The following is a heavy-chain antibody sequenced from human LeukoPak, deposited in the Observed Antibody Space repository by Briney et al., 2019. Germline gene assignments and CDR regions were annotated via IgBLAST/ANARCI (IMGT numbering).Heavy chain of an antibody. J-gene: IGHJ4*02. CDR3: ASVPKVGATGGNDY. D-gene: IGHD1-26*01. CDR1: GGSISSYY. V-gene: IGHV4-59*01. CDR2: IYYSGST. Sequence: SETLSLTCTVSGGSISSYYWSWIRQPPGKGLEWIGYIYYSGSTNYNPSLKSRVTISVDTSKNQFSLKLSSVTAADTAVYYCASVPKVGATGGNDYWGQGTLVTVSS.